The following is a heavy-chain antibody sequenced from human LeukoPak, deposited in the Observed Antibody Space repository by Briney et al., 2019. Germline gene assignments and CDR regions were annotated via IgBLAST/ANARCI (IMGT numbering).Heavy chain of an antibody. V-gene: IGHV5-51*01. CDR2: IYPGDSDT. D-gene: IGHD2-2*01. J-gene: IGHJ4*02. CDR3: GRSCSSTNCYVY. Sequence: GESVQISCQGPGYSFTSYSVAWARQMPRKGLEWMGIIYPGDSDTRYSPSFQGQVTISADKSITTAYLQWSSLKASDTAMYYCGRSCSSTNCYVYWGQGTVVTVSS. CDR1: GYSFTSYS.